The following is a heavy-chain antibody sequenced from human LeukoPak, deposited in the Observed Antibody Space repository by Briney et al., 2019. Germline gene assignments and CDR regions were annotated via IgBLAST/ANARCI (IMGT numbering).Heavy chain of an antibody. Sequence: SETLSLTCTVSGGSISSYYWNWIRQPPGKGLEWIGYIYYSGSTNYNPSLKSRVTISVDTSKNQFSQNLTSVTAADTAVYYCARFTPQGYGWGGYNRFDPWGQGTLVTVSS. CDR1: GGSISSYY. D-gene: IGHD3-16*01. J-gene: IGHJ5*02. CDR2: IYYSGST. V-gene: IGHV4-59*01. CDR3: ARFTPQGYGWGGYNRFDP.